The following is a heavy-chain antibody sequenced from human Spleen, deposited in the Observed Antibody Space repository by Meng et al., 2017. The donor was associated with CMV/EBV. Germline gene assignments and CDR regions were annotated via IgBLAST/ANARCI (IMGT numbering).Heavy chain of an antibody. CDR2: IKQDGNEK. CDR1: GFTFSFYW. CDR3: ASWLYDSSGYY. V-gene: IGHV3-7*01. J-gene: IGHJ4*02. Sequence: GESLKISCGASGFTFSFYWMNWIRQAPGKGLEWVASIKQDGNEKYYLDSVKGRFTISRDNAKNSLYLQMNSLRAEDTAVYYCASWLYDSSGYYWGQGTLVTVSS. D-gene: IGHD3-22*01.